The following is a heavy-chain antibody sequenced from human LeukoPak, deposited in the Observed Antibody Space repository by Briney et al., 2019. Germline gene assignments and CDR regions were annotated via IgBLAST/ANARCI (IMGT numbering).Heavy chain of an antibody. Sequence: PGGALRLSCAASGFTFSSYWMSWVRQAPGKGLEWVANIKQDGSEKYYVDSVKGRFTISRDNAKNSLYLQMNSLRAEDTAVYYCAVGSSGWYPRHWAQGTLVTVSS. CDR2: IKQDGSEK. J-gene: IGHJ4*02. CDR1: GFTFSSYW. CDR3: AVGSSGWYPRH. V-gene: IGHV3-7*01. D-gene: IGHD6-19*01.